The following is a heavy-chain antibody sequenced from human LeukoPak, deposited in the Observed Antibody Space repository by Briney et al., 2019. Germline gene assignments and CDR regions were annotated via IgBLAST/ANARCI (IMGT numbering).Heavy chain of an antibody. V-gene: IGHV4-38-2*02. J-gene: IGHJ3*02. D-gene: IGHD5-18*01. CDR2: IYHSGST. CDR1: GYSIHSGYY. Sequence: SETPSLTCIVSGYSIHSGYYWGWVRQPPGKGLEWIGSIYHSGSTYYNPSLKSRVTISVDTSKNQFSLNLSSVTAEDTAVYYCARDGGARGYSFIRGQNAFDIWGQGTMVTVSS. CDR3: ARDGGARGYSFIRGQNAFDI.